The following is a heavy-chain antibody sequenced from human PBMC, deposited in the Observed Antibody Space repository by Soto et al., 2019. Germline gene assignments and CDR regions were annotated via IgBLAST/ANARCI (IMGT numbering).Heavy chain of an antibody. Sequence: QEQLVQSGAEVKKPGSSVKVSCKVSGGTFSTFGISWVRQAPGQGLEWMGGIIPIFNTAKYAQKFQGRVTITADKTTNTVHMELSSLRSEDTAVYYCARQTVSSGWHYGNWFDPWGQGTLVTVSS. CDR1: GGTFSTFG. CDR3: ARQTVSSGWHYGNWFDP. J-gene: IGHJ5*02. V-gene: IGHV1-69*06. CDR2: IIPIFNTA. D-gene: IGHD6-19*01.